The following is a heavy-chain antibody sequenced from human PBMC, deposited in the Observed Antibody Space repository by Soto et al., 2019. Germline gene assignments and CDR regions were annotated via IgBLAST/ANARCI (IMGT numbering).Heavy chain of an antibody. J-gene: IGHJ4*02. CDR1: GFSFSISP. CDR2: ISYDGTNK. D-gene: IGHD7-27*01. CDR3: ARDPKTSGGQHWAFNYFDS. V-gene: IGHV3-30-3*01. Sequence: QVQLVESGGGVVQPGRSLRLSCAASGFSFSISPMHWVRQAPGKGPEWVALISYDGTNKIYADSVKGRFTISRDNSKSTLYLQVDSLRPEDAAVYYCARDPKTSGGQHWAFNYFDSWGQGTLVTVSS.